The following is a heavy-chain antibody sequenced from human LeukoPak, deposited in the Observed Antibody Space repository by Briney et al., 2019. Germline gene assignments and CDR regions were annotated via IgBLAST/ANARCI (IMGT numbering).Heavy chain of an antibody. V-gene: IGHV3-30*03. CDR2: ISYDGSNK. J-gene: IGHJ4*02. CDR3: ARDINFWSGYPPY. CDR1: GFTFSSYG. Sequence: PGGSLRLSCAVSGFTFSSYGMHWVRQAPGKGLEWVAVISYDGSNKYYADSVKGRFTISRDNSKNTLYLQMNSLRAEDTAVYYCARDINFWSGYPPYWGQGTLVTVSS. D-gene: IGHD3-3*01.